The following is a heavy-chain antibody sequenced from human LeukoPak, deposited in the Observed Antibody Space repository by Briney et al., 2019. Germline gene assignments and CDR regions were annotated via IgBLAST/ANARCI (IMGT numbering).Heavy chain of an antibody. D-gene: IGHD4-17*01. Sequence: ASVKVSCKAFGYTFTSYDVNWVRQATGQGLEWMGWMNPYSANTGYAQKFQGRVTMTRNTSISTAYMELSSLSSEDTAVYYCARVWGDYVAFDIWGQGTMVTVSS. V-gene: IGHV1-8*01. CDR2: MNPYSANT. J-gene: IGHJ3*02. CDR3: ARVWGDYVAFDI. CDR1: GYTFTSYD.